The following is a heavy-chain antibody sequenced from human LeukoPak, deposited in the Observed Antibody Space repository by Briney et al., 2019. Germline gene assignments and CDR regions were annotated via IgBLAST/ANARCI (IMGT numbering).Heavy chain of an antibody. J-gene: IGHJ4*02. Sequence: GGSLRLSCVGSGFTFSSHAMSWVRQAPEKGLEWVSGIYESGQTTHYADSVKGRFSISRDNSKNTLYLQMDSLRGEDTAIYYCAKDYRIGYSDQFDYWGQGALVTVSS. D-gene: IGHD2-21*01. CDR2: IYESGQTT. CDR3: AKDYRIGYSDQFDY. V-gene: IGHV3-23*01. CDR1: GFTFSSHA.